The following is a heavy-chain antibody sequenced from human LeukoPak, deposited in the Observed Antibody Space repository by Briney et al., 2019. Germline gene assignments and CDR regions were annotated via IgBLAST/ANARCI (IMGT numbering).Heavy chain of an antibody. Sequence: PGGSLRLSCAASRFTFSNYEMHWVRRAPGKGLEWVSYISSGGSTVYYADSVKGRFTVSRDNAKNSLYLQMSSLRAEDTAGYYCARGGSFVEYWGQGTLVSVSS. D-gene: IGHD3-10*01. V-gene: IGHV3-48*03. J-gene: IGHJ4*02. CDR2: ISSGGSTV. CDR3: ARGGSFVEY. CDR1: RFTFSNYE.